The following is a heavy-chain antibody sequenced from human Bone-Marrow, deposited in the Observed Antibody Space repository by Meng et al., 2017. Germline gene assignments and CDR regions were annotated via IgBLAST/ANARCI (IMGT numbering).Heavy chain of an antibody. Sequence: GESLKISCAASGFTFSSYEMNWVRQAPGKGLEWVSYISSSGSTIYYADSVKGRFTISRDNAKNSLYLQMNSLRAEDTAVYYCARATYGSGRRVYWYYYYGMDVWGQETTVTVSS. V-gene: IGHV3-48*03. J-gene: IGHJ6*02. CDR1: GFTFSSYE. D-gene: IGHD3-10*01. CDR2: ISSSGSTI. CDR3: ARATYGSGRRVYWYYYYGMDV.